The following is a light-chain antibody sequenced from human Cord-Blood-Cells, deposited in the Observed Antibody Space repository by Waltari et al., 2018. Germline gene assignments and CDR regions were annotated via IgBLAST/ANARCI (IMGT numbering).Light chain of an antibody. J-gene: IGKJ2*01. CDR3: QQRSNWPPYT. V-gene: IGKV3-11*01. CDR2: DAS. Sequence: EIVLTQSPATLPLSPGERVTLSCRASQSVSSYLAWYHQKPGQAPRLLIYDASNRATGIPARFSGSGSGTDFTLTISSLEPEDFAVYYCQQRSNWPPYTFGQGTKLEIK. CDR1: QSVSSY.